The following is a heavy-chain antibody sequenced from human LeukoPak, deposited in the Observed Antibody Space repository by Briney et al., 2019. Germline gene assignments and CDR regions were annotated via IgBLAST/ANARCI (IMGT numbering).Heavy chain of an antibody. CDR3: ARHSSSWYPDY. Sequence: SETLSLTCTVSGDSIGSHYWSWIRQPPGKGLEWIGYIHFTGSTKYNPSLNSRVTMSVDTSKNQFSLQLSSVTATDTAVYFCARHSSSWYPDYWGQGTLVTVSS. CDR1: GDSIGSHY. V-gene: IGHV4-59*08. J-gene: IGHJ4*02. D-gene: IGHD6-13*01. CDR2: IHFTGST.